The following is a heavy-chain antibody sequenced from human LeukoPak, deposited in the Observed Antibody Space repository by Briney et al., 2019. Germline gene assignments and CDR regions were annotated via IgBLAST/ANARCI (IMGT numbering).Heavy chain of an antibody. CDR1: GFTFSSYW. Sequence: GGSLRLSCAASGFTFSSYWMSWVRQAPGKGLEWVANIKQDGSEKYYVDSVKGRFTISRDNAKNSLYLQMNSLRAEDTAVYYCARASLGLPSAFDHWGPGTLVPVSS. J-gene: IGHJ4*02. V-gene: IGHV3-7*01. D-gene: IGHD3-16*01. CDR3: ARASLGLPSAFDH. CDR2: IKQDGSEK.